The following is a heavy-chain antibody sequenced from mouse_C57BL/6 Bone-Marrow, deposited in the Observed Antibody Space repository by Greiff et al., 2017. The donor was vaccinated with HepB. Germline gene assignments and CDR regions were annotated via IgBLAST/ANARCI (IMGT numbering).Heavy chain of an antibody. D-gene: IGHD6-1*01. V-gene: IGHV3-6*01. CDR2: ISYDGSN. CDR1: GYSITSGYY. J-gene: IGHJ2*01. Sequence: EVQLQQSGPGLVKPSQSLSLTCSVPGYSITSGYYWNWIRQFPGNKLEWMGYISYDGSNNYNPSLKNRISITRDTSKNQFFLKLNSVTTEDTATYYCARERASYSFDYWGQGTTLTVSS. CDR3: ARERASYSFDY.